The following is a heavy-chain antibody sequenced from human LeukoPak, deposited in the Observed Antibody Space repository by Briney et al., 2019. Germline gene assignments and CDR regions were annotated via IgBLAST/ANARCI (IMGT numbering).Heavy chain of an antibody. Sequence: GGSLRLSCSASGFTFSSYAMHWVRQAPGKGLEYVSAISSNGGSTYYADSVKGRFTISRDNSKNTLYLQISSLRAEDTAVYYCVKETVEVSMVRGLERGFLNYGGQETLATASS. CDR1: GFTFSSYA. D-gene: IGHD3-10*01. J-gene: IGHJ4*02. V-gene: IGHV3-64D*06. CDR2: ISSNGGST. CDR3: VKETVEVSMVRGLERGFLNY.